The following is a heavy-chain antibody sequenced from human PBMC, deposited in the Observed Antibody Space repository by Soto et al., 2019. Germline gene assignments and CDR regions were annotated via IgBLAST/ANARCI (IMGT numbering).Heavy chain of an antibody. D-gene: IGHD6-6*01. V-gene: IGHV3-21*01. CDR3: ASRLSSIAARRDY. J-gene: IGHJ4*02. CDR2: ISSSSSYI. CDR1: GFTFSSYS. Sequence: GGSLRLSCAASGFTFSSYSMNWVRQAPGKGLEWVSSISSSSSYIYYADSVKGRFTISRDNAKNSLYLQMNSLRAEDTAVYYCASRLSSIAARRDYWGQGTLVTVSS.